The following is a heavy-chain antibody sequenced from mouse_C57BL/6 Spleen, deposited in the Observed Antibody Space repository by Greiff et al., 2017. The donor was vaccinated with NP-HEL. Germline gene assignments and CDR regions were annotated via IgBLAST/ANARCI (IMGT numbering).Heavy chain of an antibody. CDR2: ISDGGSYT. J-gene: IGHJ2*01. D-gene: IGHD1-1*01. CDR1: GFTFSSYA. Sequence: EVQLVESGGGLVKPGGSLKLSCAASGFTFSSYAMSWVRQTPEKRLEWVATISDGGSYTYYPDNVKGRFTISRDNAKNNLYLQMSHLKSEDTAMYYCARDPLYYGSSYFDYWGQGTTLTVSS. CDR3: ARDPLYYGSSYFDY. V-gene: IGHV5-4*01.